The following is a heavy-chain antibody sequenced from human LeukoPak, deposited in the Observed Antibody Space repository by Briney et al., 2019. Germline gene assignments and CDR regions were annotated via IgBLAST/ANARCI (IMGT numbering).Heavy chain of an antibody. CDR3: ARYTAMVRDYFDY. Sequence: TSSETLSLTCTVSGGSVSSGSYYWSWIRQPPGKGLEWIGYIYYSGSTNYNPSLKSRVTISVDTSKNQFSLKLSSVTAADTAVYYCARYTAMVRDYFDYWGQGTLVTVSS. V-gene: IGHV4-61*01. CDR1: GGSVSSGSYY. CDR2: IYYSGST. D-gene: IGHD5-18*01. J-gene: IGHJ4*02.